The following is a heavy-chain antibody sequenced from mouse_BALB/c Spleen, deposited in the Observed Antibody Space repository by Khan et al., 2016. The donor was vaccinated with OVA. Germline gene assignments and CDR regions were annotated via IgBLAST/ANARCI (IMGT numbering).Heavy chain of an antibody. Sequence: VQLKQSGPDLVKPAESLNISCTASGYSITSYNICWLNQQLPASLVWLGCFISYSGYTRYSNSLKRRFSISRETSKNQFFLQLNYVTTEDTATYYCARVDGGYFDYWGQGTSLTVSS. J-gene: IGHJ2*02. CDR1: GYSITSYNI. CDR3: ARVDGGYFDY. V-gene: IGHV3-2*02. CDR2: ISYSGYT. D-gene: IGHD1-1*02.